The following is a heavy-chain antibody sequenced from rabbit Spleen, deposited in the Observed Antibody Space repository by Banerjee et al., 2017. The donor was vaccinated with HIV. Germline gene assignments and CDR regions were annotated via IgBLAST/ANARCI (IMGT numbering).Heavy chain of an antibody. J-gene: IGHJ4*01. Sequence: QEQLEESGGGLVKPEGSLTLTCKASGFSFSDRDVMCWVRQAPGKGLEWIACINTYTAKSVYATWATGRFTISRTSSTTVTLQMTSLTAADTATYFCAREDGGVDYACGLWGPGTLVTVS. D-gene: IGHD6-1*01. CDR3: AREDGGVDYACGL. V-gene: IGHV1S45*01. CDR1: GFSFSDRDV. CDR2: INTYTAKS.